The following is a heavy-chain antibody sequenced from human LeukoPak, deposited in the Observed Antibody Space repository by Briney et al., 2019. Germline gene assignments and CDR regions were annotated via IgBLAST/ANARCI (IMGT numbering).Heavy chain of an antibody. J-gene: IGHJ4*02. Sequence: ASVKVSCKASGGTFTSYAISWVRQAPGQGLDWMGRIIPILGIANYAQKFQGRVTITADKSTSTAYMELSSLRSEDTAVYYCARDRAYYGSGSYSNWGQGTLVTVSS. CDR3: ARDRAYYGSGSYSN. CDR2: IIPILGIA. D-gene: IGHD3-10*01. V-gene: IGHV1-69*04. CDR1: GGTFTSYA.